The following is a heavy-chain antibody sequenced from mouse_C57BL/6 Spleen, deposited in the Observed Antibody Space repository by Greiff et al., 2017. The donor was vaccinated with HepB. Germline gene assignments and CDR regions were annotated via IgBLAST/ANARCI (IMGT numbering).Heavy chain of an antibody. CDR2: IDPETGGT. CDR3: TRSGYDGYSFDY. CDR1: GYTFTDYE. J-gene: IGHJ2*01. D-gene: IGHD2-3*01. Sequence: QVQLKESGAELVRPGASVTLSCKASGYTFTDYEMHWVKQTPVHGLEWIGAIDPETGGTAYNQKFKGKAILTADKSSSTAYMELRSLTSEDSAVYYCTRSGYDGYSFDYWGQGTTLTVSS. V-gene: IGHV1-15*01.